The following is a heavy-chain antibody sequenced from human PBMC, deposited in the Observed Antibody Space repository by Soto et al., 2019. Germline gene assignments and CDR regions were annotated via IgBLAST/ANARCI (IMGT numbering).Heavy chain of an antibody. CDR2: IYYTGST. D-gene: IGHD2-2*01. CDR1: SGSISSGTSY. CDR3: ARARSSTSCYGGGEYDS. J-gene: IGHJ3*02. Sequence: QVRLQESRPGLVKPSQTLSLTCTVSSGSISSGTSYWNWIRQVPGKGLEWIGYIYYTGSTYYNPTLMSLFKIPIDTSANRYSLNLSSVTDADTAVYYCARARSSTSCYGGGEYDSGGQGAMVTVSS. V-gene: IGHV4-31*01.